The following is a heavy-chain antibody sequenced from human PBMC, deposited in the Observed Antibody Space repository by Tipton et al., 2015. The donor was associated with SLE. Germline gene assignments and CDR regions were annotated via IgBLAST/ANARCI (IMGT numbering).Heavy chain of an antibody. CDR1: GGSISSYY. CDR2: IYYSGST. J-gene: IGHJ4*02. Sequence: TLSLTCTVSGGSISSYYWSWIRQPPGKGLEWIGYIYYSGSTNYNPSLKSRVTISVDTSKNQFSLKVSSVTAADTAVYYCARGPLGYGFGYWGQGTLVTVSS. V-gene: IGHV4-59*01. D-gene: IGHD7-27*01. CDR3: ARGPLGYGFGY.